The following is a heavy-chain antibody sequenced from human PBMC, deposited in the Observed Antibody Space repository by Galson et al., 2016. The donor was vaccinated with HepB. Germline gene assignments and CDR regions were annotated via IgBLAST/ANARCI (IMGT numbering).Heavy chain of an antibody. CDR3: AKCAGYGQRVENDY. CDR2: ISVSGGST. V-gene: IGHV3-23*01. J-gene: IGHJ4*02. D-gene: IGHD5-12*01. CDR1: GFTFNIYA. Sequence: SLRLSCAASGFTFNIYAMSWVRQAPGKGLEWVSGISVSGGSTYYADSVKGRFTISRDNSKNTPYLQMNSLRAEDTAVYYCAKCAGYGQRVENDYWGQGTLVTVSS.